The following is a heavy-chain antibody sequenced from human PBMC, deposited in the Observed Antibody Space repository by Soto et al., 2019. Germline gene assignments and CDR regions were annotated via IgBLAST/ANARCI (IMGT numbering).Heavy chain of an antibody. CDR2: TYYRSKWYY. V-gene: IGHV6-1*01. CDR3: ARGEQYSGRIFDY. J-gene: IGHJ4*01. CDR1: GDSVSSNSAG. D-gene: IGHD1-26*01. Sequence: SQTLSLTCAITGDSVSSNSAGWSWVRQSPSRGLEWLGRTYYRSKWYYEYAVSVRGRITINPDTSRNQYSLQLNSVTPEDTAVYFCARGEQYSGRIFDYWGQGTLVTVSS.